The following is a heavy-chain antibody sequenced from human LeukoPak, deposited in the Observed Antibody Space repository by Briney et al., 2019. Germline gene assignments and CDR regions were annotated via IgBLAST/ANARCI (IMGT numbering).Heavy chain of an antibody. CDR1: GGSFSGYY. V-gene: IGHV4-34*01. CDR2: INHSGST. J-gene: IGHJ5*02. D-gene: IGHD2-2*01. CDR3: ARPYCSSTSCYNWFDP. Sequence: IPSETLSLTCAVYGGSFSGYYWSWIRQPPGKGLEWIGEINHSGSTNYNPSLKSRVTISVDTSKNQFSLKLSSVTAADTAVYYCARPYCSSTSCYNWFDPWGQGTLVTVSS.